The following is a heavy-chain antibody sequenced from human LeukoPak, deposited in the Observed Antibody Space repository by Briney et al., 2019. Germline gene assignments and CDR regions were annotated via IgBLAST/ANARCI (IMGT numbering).Heavy chain of an antibody. CDR3: ARVAIRPRLIGY. Sequence: SETLSLTCAVSGGSISSGGYYWSWIRQPPGKGLEWIGYIYHSGSTYYNPSLKSRVTISVDRSKNQFSLKLSSVTAADTAVYYCARVAIRPRLIGYWGQGTLVTVSS. J-gene: IGHJ4*02. CDR1: GGSISSGGYY. V-gene: IGHV4-30-2*01. D-gene: IGHD2-8*01. CDR2: IYHSGST.